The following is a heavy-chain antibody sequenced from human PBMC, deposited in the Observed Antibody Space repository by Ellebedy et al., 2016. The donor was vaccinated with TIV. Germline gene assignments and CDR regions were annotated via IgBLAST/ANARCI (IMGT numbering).Heavy chain of an antibody. CDR1: GGSVSSGSDY. CDR3: ARRASREIPPDPGNWFDP. V-gene: IGHV4-39*01. J-gene: IGHJ5*02. Sequence: SETLSLTXTVSGGSVSSGSDYWGWIRQPPGKGLEWIGSLDYNGDTQYNPSLRGRVTISVDTPKNQFSLRLSYVTAADTAVYYCARRASREIPPDPGNWFDPWGQGTLVTVSS. D-gene: IGHD2-2*01. CDR2: LDYNGDT.